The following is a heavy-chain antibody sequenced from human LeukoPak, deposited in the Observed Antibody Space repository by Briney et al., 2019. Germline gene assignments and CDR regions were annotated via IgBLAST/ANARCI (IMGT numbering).Heavy chain of an antibody. Sequence: SETLSLTCTVSGGSISSYYWSRIRQPPGKGLEWIGYIYYSGSTNYNPSLKSRVTISVDTSKNQFSLKLSSVTAADTAVYYCARTNRVGATTFDYWGQGTLVTVSS. CDR3: ARTNRVGATTFDY. CDR1: GGSISSYY. CDR2: IYYSGST. J-gene: IGHJ4*02. V-gene: IGHV4-59*01. D-gene: IGHD1-26*01.